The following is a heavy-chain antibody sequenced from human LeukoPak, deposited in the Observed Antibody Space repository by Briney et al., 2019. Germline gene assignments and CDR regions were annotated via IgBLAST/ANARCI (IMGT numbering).Heavy chain of an antibody. V-gene: IGHV3-53*01. CDR3: ARGVYGSSWYYFDY. J-gene: IGHJ4*02. CDR2: IYSGGST. Sequence: GGSLRLSCAASGFTFSSYSMNWVRQAPGKGLEWVSVIYSGGSTYYADSVKGRFTISRDNSKNTLYLQMNSLRAEDTAVYYCARGVYGSSWYYFDYWGQGTLVTVSS. D-gene: IGHD6-13*01. CDR1: GFTFSSYS.